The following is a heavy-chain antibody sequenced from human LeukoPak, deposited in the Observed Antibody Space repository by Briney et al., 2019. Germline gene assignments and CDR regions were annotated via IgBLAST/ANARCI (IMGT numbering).Heavy chain of an antibody. J-gene: IGHJ4*02. CDR3: VSPRGFSYGYFDY. Sequence: SETLSLTCTVSGGSISSSSAHWGWIRQPPGKGLEWIGSIYYSKNTYYNPSLKSRVTISADTSKNQFSLTLGSVSATDTAVYYCVSPRGFSYGYFDYWGQGTLVTVSS. CDR1: GGSISSSSAH. CDR2: IYYSKNT. V-gene: IGHV4-39*01. D-gene: IGHD5-18*01.